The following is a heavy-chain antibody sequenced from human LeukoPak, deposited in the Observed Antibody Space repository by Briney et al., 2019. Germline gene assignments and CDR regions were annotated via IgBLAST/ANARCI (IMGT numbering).Heavy chain of an antibody. Sequence: GASVKVSCKASGYTFTGYYMHWVRQAPGQGLEWMGWMNPNSGNTGYAQKFQGRVTITRNTSISTAYMELSSLTSDDTAVYYCAREKIGSGYDQDPDYWGQGTLVTVSS. CDR3: AREKIGSGYDQDPDY. D-gene: IGHD5-12*01. J-gene: IGHJ4*02. V-gene: IGHV1-8*03. CDR1: GYTFTGYY. CDR2: MNPNSGNT.